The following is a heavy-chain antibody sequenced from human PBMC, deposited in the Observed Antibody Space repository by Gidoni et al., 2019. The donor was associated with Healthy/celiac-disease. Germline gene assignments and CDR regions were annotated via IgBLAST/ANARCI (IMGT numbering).Heavy chain of an antibody. D-gene: IGHD3-3*01. CDR1: GFTVSSNY. CDR2: IYSGCST. Sequence: EVQLVESGGGLVQPGGSLRLSCAASGFTVSSNYMSWVRQAPGKGLEWVSVIYSGCSTYYADSVKGRFTISRDNSKNTLYLQMNSLRAEDTAVYYCARDYDFWSGYFGYWGQGTLVTVSS. V-gene: IGHV3-66*01. CDR3: ARDYDFWSGYFGY. J-gene: IGHJ4*02.